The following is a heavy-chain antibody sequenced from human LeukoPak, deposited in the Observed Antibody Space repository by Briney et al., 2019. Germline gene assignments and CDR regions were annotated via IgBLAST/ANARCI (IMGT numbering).Heavy chain of an antibody. J-gene: IGHJ4*02. Sequence: SETLSLTCTVSGGSISSSSYYWSWIRQPAGKGLEWIGRIYTSGSTNYNPSLKSRVTMSVDTSKNQFSLKLSSVTAADTAVYYCAREYARDSGLQFDYWGQGTLVTVSS. CDR3: AREYARDSGLQFDY. CDR2: IYTSGST. V-gene: IGHV4-61*02. D-gene: IGHD4-17*01. CDR1: GGSISSSSYY.